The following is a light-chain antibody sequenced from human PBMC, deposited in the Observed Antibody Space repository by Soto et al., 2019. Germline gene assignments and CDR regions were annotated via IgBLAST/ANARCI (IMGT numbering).Light chain of an antibody. CDR2: GTS. CDR3: QQYGSSPWT. J-gene: IGKJ1*01. CDR1: QTVTSSY. V-gene: IGKV3-20*01. Sequence: ETVLTQTPRSLSASPGEGATLYCRASQTVTSSYLAWYQQTPGQAPRLLIYGTSNRATGIPDRFSGSGSGTDFTLTISRLEPEDFAIYYCQQYGSSPWTFGQGTSVDIK.